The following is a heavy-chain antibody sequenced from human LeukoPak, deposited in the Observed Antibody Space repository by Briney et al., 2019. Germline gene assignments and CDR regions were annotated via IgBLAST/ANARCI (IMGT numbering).Heavy chain of an antibody. J-gene: IGHJ4*02. V-gene: IGHV1-2*02. D-gene: IGHD1-26*01. Sequence: GASVKVSCKASGYSFSAYYMHWVRQAPGQGLEWMGCIVPNSGGTDYAQKFQGRVTMTRDTSISTAYMELSRLRSDDTAVFYCALSVSATMGFDYWGQGTLVTVSS. CDR2: IVPNSGGT. CDR3: ALSVSATMGFDY. CDR1: GYSFSAYY.